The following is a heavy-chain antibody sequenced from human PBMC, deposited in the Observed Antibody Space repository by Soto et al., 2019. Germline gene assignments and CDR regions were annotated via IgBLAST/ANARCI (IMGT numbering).Heavy chain of an antibody. CDR1: GFSLSTSGVG. CDR2: IYWDDDK. V-gene: IGHV2-5*02. Sequence: QITLKESGPTLVKPTQTLTLTCTFSGFSLSTSGVGVGWIRQPPGKALEWLALIYWDDDKRYSPSLKSRLTITKDPSNNQVVRTMPNMDPVDTPTYYCAHRRAEYCYGNNWFDPWGQGTLVTVSS. D-gene: IGHD5-18*01. CDR3: AHRRAEYCYGNNWFDP. J-gene: IGHJ5*02.